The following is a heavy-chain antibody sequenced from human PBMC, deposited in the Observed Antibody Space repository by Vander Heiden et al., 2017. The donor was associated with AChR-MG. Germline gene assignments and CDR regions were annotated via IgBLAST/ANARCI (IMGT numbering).Heavy chain of an antibody. D-gene: IGHD6-19*01. CDR2: IYYSGNT. CDR3: ARRPRGNSGWYSFDY. V-gene: IGHV4-39*01. CDR1: GGSISSSSYY. Sequence: QLQLQESGPGLVKPSETLSLTCTVSGGSISSSSYYWGWIRQPPGKGLEWIGNIYYSGNTYYNPSLESRLTMSIDTSKSQFSLKLNSVTAADTAVYYCARRPRGNSGWYSFDYWGQGILVTVSS. J-gene: IGHJ4*02.